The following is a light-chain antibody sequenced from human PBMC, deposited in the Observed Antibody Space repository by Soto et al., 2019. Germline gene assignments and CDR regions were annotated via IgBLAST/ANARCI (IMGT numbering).Light chain of an antibody. CDR2: AAS. V-gene: IGKV3-20*01. CDR1: QTVSCGY. Sequence: EFVLTQSAGTLSFSPGERATLSCRASQTVSCGYLAWFQQKPGQAPRLLIYAASTKAADVPYRFSVSGSGTDFSLTIRGLEPEVFAVYCGKHYGPAPWELGQGTKVDIK. J-gene: IGKJ1*01. CDR3: KHYGPAPWE.